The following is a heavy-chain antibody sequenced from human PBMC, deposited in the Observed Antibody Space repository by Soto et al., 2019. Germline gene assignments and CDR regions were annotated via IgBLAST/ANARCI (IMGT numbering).Heavy chain of an antibody. Sequence: LRLSCVASGFTFSSYAMSWVRQAPGKGPEWVSVVSGSGDKTYYADSVKGRFTISRDNSKNTLYLQVNSLRAEDTAVYFCAKESLYTALQDSSGPTWFDPWGQGTLVTVSS. D-gene: IGHD3-22*01. V-gene: IGHV3-23*01. J-gene: IGHJ5*02. CDR1: GFTFSSYA. CDR2: VSGSGDKT. CDR3: AKESLYTALQDSSGPTWFDP.